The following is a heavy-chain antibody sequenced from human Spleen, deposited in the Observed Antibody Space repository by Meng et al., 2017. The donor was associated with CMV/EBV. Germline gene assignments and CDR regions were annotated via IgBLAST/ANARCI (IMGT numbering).Heavy chain of an antibody. CDR1: GFIFDNYG. J-gene: IGHJ4*02. CDR3: AKCVLMDYFEY. V-gene: IGHV3-20*04. CDR2: INWNGASI. D-gene: IGHD2-8*01. Sequence: GESLKISCAASGFIFDNYGMSWVRQAPGKGLEWVSAINWNGASIGYADSVKGRFTISRDNSKNTLYLQMNSLRAEDTAVYYCAKCVLMDYFEYWGQGTLVTVSS.